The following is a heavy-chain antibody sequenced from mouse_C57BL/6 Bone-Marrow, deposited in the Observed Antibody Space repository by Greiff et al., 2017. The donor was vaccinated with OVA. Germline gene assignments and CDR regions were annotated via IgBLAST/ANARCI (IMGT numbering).Heavy chain of an antibody. J-gene: IGHJ2*01. CDR3: ARSVPRYYFDY. D-gene: IGHD1-1*01. V-gene: IGHV1-7*01. Sequence: VQVVESGAELAKPGASVKLSCKASGYTFTSYWMHWVKQRPGQGLEWIGYINPSSGYTKYNQKFKDKATLTADKSSSTAYMQLSSLTYEDSAVYYCARSVPRYYFDYWGQGTTLTVSS. CDR2: INPSSGYT. CDR1: GYTFTSYW.